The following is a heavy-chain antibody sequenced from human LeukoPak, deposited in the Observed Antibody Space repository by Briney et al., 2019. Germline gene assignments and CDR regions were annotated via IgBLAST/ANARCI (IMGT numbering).Heavy chain of an antibody. CDR1: GGSISSSSYY. CDR3: ASRMVVANYFDY. Sequence: SETLSLTCTVSGGSISSSSYYWGWIRQPPGKGLEWIGSIYYSGSTYYNPSLKSRVTISVDTSKNQLSLKLSSVTAADTAVYYCASRMVVANYFDYWGQGTLVTVSS. V-gene: IGHV4-39*01. CDR2: IYYSGST. D-gene: IGHD2-21*01. J-gene: IGHJ4*02.